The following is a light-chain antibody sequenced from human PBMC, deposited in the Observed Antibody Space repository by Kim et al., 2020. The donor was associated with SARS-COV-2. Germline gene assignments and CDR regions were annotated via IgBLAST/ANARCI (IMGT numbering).Light chain of an antibody. CDR3: QQYNDWPPA. Sequence: SAGANLPLSCRAGQRGSSAVAWYQQRPGQPPRLLIYGASTRAAGVPARFSGGGSGTDFTFTISSLQSEDFAVYYCQQYNDWPPAFGGGTKVDIK. V-gene: IGKV3-15*01. CDR2: GAS. CDR1: QRGSSA. J-gene: IGKJ4*01.